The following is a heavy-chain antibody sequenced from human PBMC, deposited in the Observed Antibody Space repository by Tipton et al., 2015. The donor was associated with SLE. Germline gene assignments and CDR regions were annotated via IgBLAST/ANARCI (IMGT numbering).Heavy chain of an antibody. V-gene: IGHV3-53*01. CDR2: IYSGDST. CDR1: GFTVSSNY. J-gene: IGHJ3*02. D-gene: IGHD3-3*01. Sequence: SLRLSCAASGFTVSSNYMIWVRQAPGKGLEWVSIIYSGDSTSYTDSVKGRVTISRDNSKNTLYLQMNSLRVEDTAVYYCARAATIFEAPGSFDIWGQGTMVTVSS. CDR3: ARAATIFEAPGSFDI.